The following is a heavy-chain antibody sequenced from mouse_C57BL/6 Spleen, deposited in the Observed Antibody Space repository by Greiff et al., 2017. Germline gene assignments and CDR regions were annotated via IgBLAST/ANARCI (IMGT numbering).Heavy chain of an antibody. V-gene: IGHV3-6*01. CDR1: GYSITSGYY. Sequence: EVHLVESGPGLVKPSQSLSLTCSVTGYSITSGYYWNWIRQFPGNKLEWMGYISYDGSNNYNPSLKNRISITRDTSKNQFFLKLNSVTTEDTATYYCAREDYDGPFAYWGQGTLVTVSA. D-gene: IGHD2-3*01. CDR3: AREDYDGPFAY. J-gene: IGHJ3*01. CDR2: ISYDGSN.